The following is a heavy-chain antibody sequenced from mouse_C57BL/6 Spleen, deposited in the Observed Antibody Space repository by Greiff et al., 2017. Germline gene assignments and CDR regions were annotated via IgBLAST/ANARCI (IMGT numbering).Heavy chain of an antibody. D-gene: IGHD2-3*01. CDR1: GYTFTDYY. J-gene: IGHJ1*03. CDR2: INPNNGGT. V-gene: IGHV1-26*01. Sequence: EVQLQQSGPELVKPGASVKISCKASGYTFTDYYMNWVKQSHGKSLEWIGDINPNNGGTSYNQKFKGKATLTVDKSSSTAYMELRSLTSEDSAVYYCARRSYDGWYFDVWGTGTTVTVSS. CDR3: ARRSYDGWYFDV.